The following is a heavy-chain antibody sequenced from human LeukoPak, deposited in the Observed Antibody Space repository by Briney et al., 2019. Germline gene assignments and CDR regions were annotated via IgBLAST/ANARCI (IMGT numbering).Heavy chain of an antibody. J-gene: IGHJ5*02. CDR3: ARLEVGYCSSTSCYAIDP. V-gene: IGHV1-2*02. CDR2: INPNSGGT. D-gene: IGHD2-2*01. Sequence: VASVKVSCKASGYTFTGYYMHWVRQAPGQGLEWMGWINPNSGGTNYAQKFQGRVTMTRDTSISTAYMELSRLRSDDTAVYYCARLEVGYCSSTSCYAIDPWGQGTLVTASS. CDR1: GYTFTGYY.